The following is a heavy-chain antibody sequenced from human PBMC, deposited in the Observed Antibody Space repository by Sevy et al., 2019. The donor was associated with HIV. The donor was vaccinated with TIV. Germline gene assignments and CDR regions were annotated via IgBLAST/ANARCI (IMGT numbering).Heavy chain of an antibody. CDR3: ANSWGRFVSSSWLYHYFAMDV. D-gene: IGHD6-13*01. CDR2: ISEDGSDK. V-gene: IGHV3-30*18. CDR1: GFRFSRSG. Sequence: GGSLRLSCAASGFRFSRSGMHWVRQAAGKGLEWVAVISEDGSDKDYGDSVKGRFTISRDNSKDTVYLEMNSLRPEDTAIYDCANSWGRFVSSSWLYHYFAMDVWGQVTTVSVSS. J-gene: IGHJ6*02.